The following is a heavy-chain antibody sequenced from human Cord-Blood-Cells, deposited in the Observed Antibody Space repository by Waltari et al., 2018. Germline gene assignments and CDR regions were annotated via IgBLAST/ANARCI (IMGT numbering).Heavy chain of an antibody. D-gene: IGHD2-21*02. CDR1: GFTVSSNY. V-gene: IGHV3-53*01. Sequence: EVQLVESGGGLIQPGGSLRLSCAASGFTVSSNYMSWVRRAPGKGLGWVSVIYSGGSTYYADSVKGRFTISRDNSKNTLYLQMNSLRAEDTAVYYCARASGSWVTGYFDLWGRGTLVTVSS. CDR3: ARASGSWVTGYFDL. J-gene: IGHJ2*01. CDR2: IYSGGST.